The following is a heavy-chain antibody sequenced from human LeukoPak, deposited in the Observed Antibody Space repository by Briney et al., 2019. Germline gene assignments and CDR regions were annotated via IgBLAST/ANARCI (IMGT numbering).Heavy chain of an antibody. J-gene: IGHJ4*02. D-gene: IGHD1-26*01. V-gene: IGHV3-7*04. CDR2: IKEDGSEK. Sequence: GGSLRLSCAASGSTFSGFWMSWVRQGPGKGLDWVANIKEDGSEKYYVDSVKGRFTISRDNAKNSLYLQMSSLRAEDTAVYYCARVRSGAYFDYWGQGTLATVSS. CDR1: GSTFSGFW. CDR3: ARVRSGAYFDY.